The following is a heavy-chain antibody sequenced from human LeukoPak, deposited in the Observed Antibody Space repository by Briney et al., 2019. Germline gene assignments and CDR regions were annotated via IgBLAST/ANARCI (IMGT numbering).Heavy chain of an antibody. D-gene: IGHD3-10*01. CDR1: GFSISSND. J-gene: IGHJ4*02. V-gene: IGHV3-66*04. CDR3: AKRSPPY. Sequence: GGSLRLSCTASGFSISSNDMTWVRQAPGKGLEWVSLIYISGVTKYADSVQGRFIISRDNSKDTLYLQMDSLRVEDTAVYYCAKRSPPYWGQGTLVSVPS. CDR2: IYISGVT.